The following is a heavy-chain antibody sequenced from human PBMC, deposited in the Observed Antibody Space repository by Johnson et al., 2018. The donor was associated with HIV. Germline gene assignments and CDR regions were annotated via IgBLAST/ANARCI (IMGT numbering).Heavy chain of an antibody. CDR3: AKDMGVDTAMNPWAFDI. CDR2: IRSDGRDK. J-gene: IGHJ3*02. D-gene: IGHD5-18*01. Sequence: QVQLVESGGGVVQPGGSLRLSCAASGFTFSIYDIQWVRQAPGKGLEWVAYIRSDGRDKKYVDSVKGRFTISRDNSKNTLYLQMNSLRAEDTAVYYCAKDMGVDTAMNPWAFDIWGQGTMVTVSS. V-gene: IGHV3-30*02. CDR1: GFTFSIYD.